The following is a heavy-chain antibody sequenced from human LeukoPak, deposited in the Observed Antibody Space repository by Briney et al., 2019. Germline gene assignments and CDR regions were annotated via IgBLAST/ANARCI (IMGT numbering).Heavy chain of an antibody. CDR3: ARRWRRYYFDN. Sequence: SETLSLTCTVSGGSISSSSYYWGWIRQPPRKGLEWIGSIYYSGSTYYNPSLKSRVTISVDTSKNQFSLKLSSVTAADTAVYYCARRWRRYYFDNWGQGTLVTVSS. CDR2: IYYSGST. CDR1: GGSISSSSYY. V-gene: IGHV4-39*01. J-gene: IGHJ4*02.